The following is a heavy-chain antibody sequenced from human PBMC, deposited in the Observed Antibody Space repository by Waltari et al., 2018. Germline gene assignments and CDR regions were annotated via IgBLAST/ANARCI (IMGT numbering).Heavy chain of an antibody. CDR2: RNPNSGNT. CDR3: ARGRGSYYGSGSSDY. Sequence: QVQLVQSGAEVKKPGASVKVSCKASGYTFTSYDINWVRQATGQGLGWMGWRNPNSGNTGYAQKFQGRVTITRNTSISTAYMELSSRRSEDTAVYYCARGRGSYYGSGSSDYWGQGTLVTVSS. D-gene: IGHD3-10*01. J-gene: IGHJ4*02. CDR1: GYTFTSYD. V-gene: IGHV1-8*03.